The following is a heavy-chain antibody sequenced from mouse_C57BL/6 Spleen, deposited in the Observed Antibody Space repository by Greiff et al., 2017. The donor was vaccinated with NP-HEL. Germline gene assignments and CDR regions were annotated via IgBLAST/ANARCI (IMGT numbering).Heavy chain of an antibody. V-gene: IGHV1-26*01. Sequence: VQLQQSGPELVKPGASVKISCKASGYTFTDYYMNWVKQSHGKSLEWIGDINPNNGGTSYNQKFKGKATLTVDKSSSTDYMELRSLTSEDSAVYYCARGTITTVVATKEFDYWGQGTTLTVSS. CDR2: INPNNGGT. CDR1: GYTFTDYY. D-gene: IGHD1-1*01. J-gene: IGHJ2*01. CDR3: ARGTITTVVATKEFDY.